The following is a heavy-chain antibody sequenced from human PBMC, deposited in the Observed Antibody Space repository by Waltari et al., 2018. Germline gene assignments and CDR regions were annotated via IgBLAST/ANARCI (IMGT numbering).Heavy chain of an antibody. Sequence: QVQLQESGPGLVKPSETLSLTCTVSGGSISSYYWSRIRQPPGKGLEWIGYIYYSGSTNYNPSLKSRVTISVDTSKNQFSLKLSSVTAADTAVYYCARGGPGGSSIDYWGQGTLVTVSS. CDR2: IYYSGST. CDR1: GGSISSYY. D-gene: IGHD6-13*01. J-gene: IGHJ4*02. V-gene: IGHV4-59*01. CDR3: ARGGPGGSSIDY.